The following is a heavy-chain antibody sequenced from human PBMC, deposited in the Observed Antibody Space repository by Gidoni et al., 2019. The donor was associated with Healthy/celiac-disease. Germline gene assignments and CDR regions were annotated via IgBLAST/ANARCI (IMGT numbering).Heavy chain of an antibody. CDR3: ARARYSGYDYEGYYYYYMDV. V-gene: IGHV5-10-1*03. Sequence: EVQLVQSGAEVKKPGESLRISCKGSGYSVTSYWISWVRQMPGKGLEWMGRIVPSDSYTNYSPSFQGHVTISADKSISTAYLQWSSLKASDTAMYYCARARYSGYDYEGYYYYYMDVWGKGTTVTVSS. CDR2: IVPSDSYT. CDR1: GYSVTSYW. J-gene: IGHJ6*03. D-gene: IGHD5-12*01.